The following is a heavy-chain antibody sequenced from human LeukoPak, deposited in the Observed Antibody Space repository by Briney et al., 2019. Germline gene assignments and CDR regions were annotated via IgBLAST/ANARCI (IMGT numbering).Heavy chain of an antibody. V-gene: IGHV3-21*01. J-gene: IGHJ4*02. Sequence: GGSLRLSCTDSGFRLSDYAMNWVRQAPGKGLEWVSSVSVSSRTGYRDYADSVKGRFTISRDNAKNSLYLQMNSLRAEDTAVYYCARERDYFDWWGQGTLVTVSS. CDR3: ARERDYFDW. CDR1: GFRLSDYA. CDR2: VSVSSRTGYR.